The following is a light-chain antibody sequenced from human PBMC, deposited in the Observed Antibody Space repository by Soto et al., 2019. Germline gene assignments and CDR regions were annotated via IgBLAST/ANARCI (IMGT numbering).Light chain of an antibody. Sequence: QSALTQPASVSGSPGQSITICCTGTSSDVGGYNYVSWYQQHPGKAPKLMIFEVSNRPSGVSNRFSGSKSGNTASLTISGLQAEDEADYYCTSYTSSSTYVFGNGTKLTVL. CDR2: EVS. J-gene: IGLJ1*01. CDR3: TSYTSSSTYV. V-gene: IGLV2-14*01. CDR1: SSDVGGYNY.